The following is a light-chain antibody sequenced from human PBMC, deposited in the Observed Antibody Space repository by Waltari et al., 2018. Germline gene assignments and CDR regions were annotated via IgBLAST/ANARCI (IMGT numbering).Light chain of an antibody. J-gene: IGKJ4*01. CDR1: QSVTSSH. CDR2: GVS. CDR3: QQYNNWPLT. Sequence: EIVMTQSPATLSVSPGERATLSCRASQSVTSSHLAWYQQKPGQPPRLLIYGVSTRATGIPARFSGSGSGTEFTLTISSLQSEDFAVYYSQQYNNWPLTFGGGTKVEIK. V-gene: IGKV3-15*01.